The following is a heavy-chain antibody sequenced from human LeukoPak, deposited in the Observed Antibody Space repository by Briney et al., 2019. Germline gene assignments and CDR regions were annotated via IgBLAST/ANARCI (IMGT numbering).Heavy chain of an antibody. CDR2: INHSGST. Sequence: PSETLSLTCAVYGGSFSGYYCDWIRQPPGKGLEWIGEINHSGSTNYNPSLKSRVTISVDTSKNQFSLKLSSVTAADTAVYYCARYYYDSSGYSQYYFDYWGQGTLVTVSS. CDR1: GGSFSGYY. CDR3: ARYYYDSSGYSQYYFDY. D-gene: IGHD3-22*01. J-gene: IGHJ4*02. V-gene: IGHV4-34*01.